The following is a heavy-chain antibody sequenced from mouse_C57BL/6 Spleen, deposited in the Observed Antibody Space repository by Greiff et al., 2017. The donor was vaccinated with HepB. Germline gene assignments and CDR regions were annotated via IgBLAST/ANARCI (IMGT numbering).Heavy chain of an antibody. CDR3: ARSNGGWFAY. J-gene: IGHJ3*01. Sequence: QVQLQQPGAELVMPGASVKLSCKASGYTFTSYWMHWVKQRPGQGLEWIGEIDPSDSYTNYNQKFKGKSTLTVDKSSSTAYMQLSSLTSEDSAVYYCARSNGGWFAYWGQGTLVTVSA. CDR2: IDPSDSYT. D-gene: IGHD1-1*01. CDR1: GYTFTSYW. V-gene: IGHV1-69*01.